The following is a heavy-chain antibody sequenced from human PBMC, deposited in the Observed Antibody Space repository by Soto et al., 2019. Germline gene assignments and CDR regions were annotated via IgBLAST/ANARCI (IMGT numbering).Heavy chain of an antibody. Sequence: LRLSCAASGFTFSDYYMSWIRQAPGKGLEWVSYISSSSSYTNYADSVKGRFTISRDNAKNSLYLQMNSLRAEDTAVYYCARAKTHPYSSSWYWFDPWGQRTLVTVSS. CDR3: ARAKTHPYSSSWYWFDP. V-gene: IGHV3-11*06. CDR1: GFTFSDYY. D-gene: IGHD6-13*01. J-gene: IGHJ5*02. CDR2: ISSSSSYT.